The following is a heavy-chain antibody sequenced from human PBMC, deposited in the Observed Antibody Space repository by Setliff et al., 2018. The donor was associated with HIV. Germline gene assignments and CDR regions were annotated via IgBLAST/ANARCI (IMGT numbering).Heavy chain of an antibody. V-gene: IGHV4-61*09. D-gene: IGHD6-6*01. CDR3: ARDEPKNTEAAPGY. J-gene: IGHJ4*02. CDR1: GGSISSGGHY. Sequence: SETLSLTCTVSGGSISSGGHYWNWIRQPAGRGLEWIGHVYTSGSASYNPPLKSRVTISIDTSKNQFSLQLSSVTAADTAVYYCARDEPKNTEAAPGYWGQGTLVTVSS. CDR2: VYTSGSA.